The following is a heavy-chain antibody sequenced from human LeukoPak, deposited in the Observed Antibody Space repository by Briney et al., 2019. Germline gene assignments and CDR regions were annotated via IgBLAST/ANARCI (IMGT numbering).Heavy chain of an antibody. CDR2: IYYSGST. CDR3: AREHHQWLVRY. D-gene: IGHD6-19*01. V-gene: IGHV4-39*07. CDR1: GGSISSSSYY. Sequence: SETLSLTCTVSGGSISSSSYYWGWIRQPPGKGLEWIGSIYYSGSTYYNPSLKSRVTISVDTSKNQFSLKLSSVTAADTAVYYCAREHHQWLVRYWGQGTLVTVSS. J-gene: IGHJ4*02.